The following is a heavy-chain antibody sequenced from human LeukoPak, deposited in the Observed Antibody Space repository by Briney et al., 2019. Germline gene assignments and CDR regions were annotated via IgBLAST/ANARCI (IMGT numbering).Heavy chain of an antibody. CDR2: ISTTGGTT. CDR3: AKFRGSIRTTGQEPNWFDP. D-gene: IGHD1-1*01. J-gene: IGHJ5*02. CDR1: GFTFSSYG. Sequence: GGSLRLSCAASGFTFSSYGMSWVRQAPGKGLEWVSAISTTGGTTYYAGSVKGRFTISRDNSKNTLYLQMNSLRAEDTAVYYCAKFRGSIRTTGQEPNWFDPWGQGTLVTVSS. V-gene: IGHV3-23*01.